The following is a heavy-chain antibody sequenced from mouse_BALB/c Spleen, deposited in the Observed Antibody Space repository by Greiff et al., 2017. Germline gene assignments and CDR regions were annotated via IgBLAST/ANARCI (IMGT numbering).Heavy chain of an antibody. D-gene: IGHD2-3*01. CDR1: GFTFSSFG. Sequence: EVQLQESGGGLVQPGGSRKLSCAASGFTFSSFGMHWVRQAPEKGLEWVAYISSGSSTIYYADTVKGRFTISRDNAKNTLYLQMSSLKSEDTAMYYCARHEDDGYYGYAMDYGGQGTSVTVSS. V-gene: IGHV5-17*02. CDR3: ARHEDDGYYGYAMDY. CDR2: ISSGSSTI. J-gene: IGHJ4*01.